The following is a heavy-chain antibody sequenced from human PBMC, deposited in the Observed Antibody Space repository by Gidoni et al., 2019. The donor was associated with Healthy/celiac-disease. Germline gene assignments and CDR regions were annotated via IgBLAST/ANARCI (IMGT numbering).Heavy chain of an antibody. CDR1: GGSISSYY. CDR2: IYTSGST. V-gene: IGHV4-4*07. CDR3: ASERVVPAHYYYGMDV. Sequence: QVQLQESGPGLVKPSETLSLTCTVSGGSISSYYWSWIRQPAGKGLEWIGRIYTSGSTNYNPSLKSRVTMSVDTSKNQFSLKLSSVTAADTAVYYCASERVVPAHYYYGMDVWGQGTTVTVSS. D-gene: IGHD2-2*01. J-gene: IGHJ6*02.